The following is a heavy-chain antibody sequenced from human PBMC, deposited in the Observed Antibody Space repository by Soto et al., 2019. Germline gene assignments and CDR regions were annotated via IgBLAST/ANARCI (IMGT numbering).Heavy chain of an antibody. CDR1: GYSFTNYG. CDR2: ISAYNGNT. J-gene: IGHJ6*03. Sequence: QDQLVQSGVEVKKPGASVKVSCKASGYSFTNYGITWVRQAPGQGFEWMGWISAYNGNTNYAQKFQGRVTMTTDASTSTASLELRSLNSDDTAVYYCARDRGVAPPVAGNTHYYYSMDVWGKGTTVTVSS. D-gene: IGHD6-19*01. V-gene: IGHV1-18*01. CDR3: ARDRGVAPPVAGNTHYYYSMDV.